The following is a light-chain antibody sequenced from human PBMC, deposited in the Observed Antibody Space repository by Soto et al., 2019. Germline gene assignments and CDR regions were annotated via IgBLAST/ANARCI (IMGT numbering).Light chain of an antibody. V-gene: IGLV2-14*03. CDR3: SSYTSSSPLV. CDR1: SSDVGGYNY. Sequence: QSALTQPASVSGSPGQSITISCTGTSSDVGGYNYVSWYQQHPGKAPKLIIYDVSNRPSGVSNRFSGSKSGNTASLTISGLQAEDEADYYCSSYTSSSPLVFGGGTKLTVL. J-gene: IGLJ2*01. CDR2: DVS.